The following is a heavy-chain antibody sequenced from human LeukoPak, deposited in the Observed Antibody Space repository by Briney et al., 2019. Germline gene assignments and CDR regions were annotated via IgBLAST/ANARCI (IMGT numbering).Heavy chain of an antibody. CDR3: ATHRNYYDSLGPAFDI. CDR1: GFTFSSYA. CDR2: ISGSGGST. D-gene: IGHD3-22*01. J-gene: IGHJ3*02. V-gene: IGHV3-23*01. Sequence: PGGSLRLSCAASGFTFSSYAMSWVRQAPGKGLEWVSAISGSGGSTYYADSVKGRFTISRDNSKNTLYLQMNSLRAEDTAVYYCATHRNYYDSLGPAFDIWGQGTMVTVSS.